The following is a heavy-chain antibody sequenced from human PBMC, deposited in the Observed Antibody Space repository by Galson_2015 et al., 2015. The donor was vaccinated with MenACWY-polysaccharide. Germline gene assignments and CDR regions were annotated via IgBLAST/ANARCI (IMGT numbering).Heavy chain of an antibody. J-gene: IGHJ6*03. CDR3: AKAHIAARPDRRMVYYYYMDV. Sequence: SLRLSCAASGFTFSSYAMNWVRQAPGKGLEWVSAISDSDGRTYYADSVKVRFTISRDNSRTTLYLQMNSLRAEDTAVYYCAKAHIAARPDRRMVYYYYMDVWGKGTTVTVSS. CDR1: GFTFSSYA. V-gene: IGHV3-23*01. D-gene: IGHD6-6*01. CDR2: ISDSDGRT.